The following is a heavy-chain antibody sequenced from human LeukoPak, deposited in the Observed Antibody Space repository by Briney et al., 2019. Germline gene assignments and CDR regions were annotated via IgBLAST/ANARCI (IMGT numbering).Heavy chain of an antibody. D-gene: IGHD6-13*01. V-gene: IGHV1-18*01. Sequence: EASVKVSYKASGYTFTSYGISWVRQAPGQGLEWMGWISAYNGNTNYAQKLQGRVTMTTDTSTSTAYMELRSLRSDDTAVYYCARTDSSSWYSSFDYWGQGTLVTVSS. CDR3: ARTDSSSWYSSFDY. CDR2: ISAYNGNT. J-gene: IGHJ4*02. CDR1: GYTFTSYG.